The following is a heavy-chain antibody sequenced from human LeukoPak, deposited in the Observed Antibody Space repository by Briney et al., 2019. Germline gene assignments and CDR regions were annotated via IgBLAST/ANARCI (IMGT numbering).Heavy chain of an antibody. J-gene: IGHJ6*03. CDR3: ARGGRTGTTGVYYYYYMDV. D-gene: IGHD1-1*01. CDR2: ISAHDGTR. V-gene: IGHV1-18*01. CDR1: GYTFTNYG. Sequence: EASVKVSCKASGYTFTNYGITWVRQAPGQGLEWMGWISAHDGTRNYALKHEDRVTMTTDTSTSTAYMELRGLRSEDTAVYYCARGGRTGTTGVYYYYYMDVWGKGTTVTVSS.